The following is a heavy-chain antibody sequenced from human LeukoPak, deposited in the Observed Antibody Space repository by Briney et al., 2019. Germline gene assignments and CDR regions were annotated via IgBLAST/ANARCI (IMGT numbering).Heavy chain of an antibody. V-gene: IGHV1-18*01. CDR2: ISAYNGNT. D-gene: IGHD4-17*01. Sequence: ASVKVSCEASGYTFTNFGISWVRQAPGQGLEWMGWISAYNGNTNYAQRLQGRVTMTTDTSTSTAYMELRSLRSDDTAVYYCARDRDYGDYNTQDLFVYRGQGTLVTVSS. CDR3: ARDRDYGDYNTQDLFVY. J-gene: IGHJ4*02. CDR1: GYTFTNFG.